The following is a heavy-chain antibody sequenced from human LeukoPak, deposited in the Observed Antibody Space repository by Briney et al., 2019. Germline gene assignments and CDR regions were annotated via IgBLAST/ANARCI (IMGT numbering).Heavy chain of an antibody. CDR1: GLTFSSYA. CDR3: ARARGYDSSGYYYY. V-gene: IGHV3-23*01. J-gene: IGHJ4*02. D-gene: IGHD3-22*01. Sequence: PGGSLRLSCAASGLTFSSYAMNWVRQAPGKGLEWVSAISGSGGNTYYADSVKGRFTISRDNSKNTLYLQMNSLRAEDTAVYYCARARGYDSSGYYYYWGQGTLVTVSS. CDR2: ISGSGGNT.